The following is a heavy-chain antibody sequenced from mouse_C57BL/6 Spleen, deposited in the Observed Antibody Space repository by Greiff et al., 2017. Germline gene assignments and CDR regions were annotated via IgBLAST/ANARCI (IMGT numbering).Heavy chain of an antibody. D-gene: IGHD4-1*01. J-gene: IGHJ3*01. CDR2: IDPSDSET. V-gene: IGHV1-52*01. Sequence: QVHVKQPGAELVRPGSSVKLSCKASGYTFTSYWMHWVKQRPIQGLEWIGNIDPSDSETHYNQKFKDKATLTVDKSSSTAYMQLSSLTSEDSAVYYCARRDWEGAWFAYWGQGTLVTVSA. CDR3: ARRDWEGAWFAY. CDR1: GYTFTSYW.